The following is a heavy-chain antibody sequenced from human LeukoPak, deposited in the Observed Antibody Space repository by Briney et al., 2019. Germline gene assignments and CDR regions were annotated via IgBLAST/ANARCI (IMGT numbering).Heavy chain of an antibody. V-gene: IGHV4-34*01. J-gene: IGHJ4*02. D-gene: IGHD2-2*01. CDR1: GGSFSGYY. CDR3: ARVGGCSSTSCYAGKYYFDY. Sequence: SETLSLTCAVYGGSFSGYYWSWIRQPPGEGLEWIGDINHSGSTNYNPSLKSRVTISVDTSKNQFSLKLSSVTAADTAVYYCARVGGCSSTSCYAGKYYFDYWGQGTLVTVSS. CDR2: INHSGST.